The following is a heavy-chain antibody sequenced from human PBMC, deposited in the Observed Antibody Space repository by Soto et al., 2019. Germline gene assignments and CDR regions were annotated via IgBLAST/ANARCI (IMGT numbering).Heavy chain of an antibody. CDR3: ALVERGTATTVVDAFDI. D-gene: IGHD1-1*01. CDR1: GGFVSSGSYY. CDR2: MSHSGGT. J-gene: IGHJ3*02. Sequence: QVQLQQWGAGLLKPSETLSLTCAVYGGFVSSGSYYWSWIRQSPGKGLEWIGEMSHSGGTHFNPSLKSRVTISVDTSKNQFSLKMSSVTAADTALYYCALVERGTATTVVDAFDIWGPGTMVTVSS. V-gene: IGHV4-34*01.